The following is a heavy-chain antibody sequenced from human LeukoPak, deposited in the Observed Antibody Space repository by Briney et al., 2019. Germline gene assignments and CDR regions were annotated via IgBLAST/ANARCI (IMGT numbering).Heavy chain of an antibody. CDR2: LSYDGRDR. J-gene: IGHJ5*02. D-gene: IGHD2-8*01. CDR1: GFALSEYG. Sequence: PGRSLRLSCAPSGFALSEYGIHWVRQAPGKGLEWVAVLSYDGRDRYYADSVNGRFTISRDISSDTVSLQMNSQRVQDTAVYFCARDRINIMVLVHDSGLDLWGQGTLVTASS. V-gene: IGHV3-30*01. CDR3: ARDRINIMVLVHDSGLDL.